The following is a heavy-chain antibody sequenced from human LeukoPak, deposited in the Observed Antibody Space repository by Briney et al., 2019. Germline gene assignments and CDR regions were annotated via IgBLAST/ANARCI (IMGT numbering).Heavy chain of an antibody. V-gene: IGHV3-23*01. CDR3: AKDLERDYGDEYYFDY. D-gene: IGHD4-17*01. CDR1: GFTFSSYA. Sequence: GGSLRLSCAASGFTFSSYAMSWVRQAPGKGLEWVSAISGSGGSTYYADSVKGRFTISRDNSKNTLYPQMNSLRAEDTAVYYCAKDLERDYGDEYYFDYWGQGTLVTVSS. J-gene: IGHJ4*02. CDR2: ISGSGGST.